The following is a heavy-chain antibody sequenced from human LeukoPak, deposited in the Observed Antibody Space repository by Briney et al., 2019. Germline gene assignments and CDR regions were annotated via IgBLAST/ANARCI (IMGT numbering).Heavy chain of an antibody. D-gene: IGHD6-19*01. Sequence: GGSLRLSCAASGFTFSSHWMNWVRQAPGKGLEWVSSIATGGSTFYAESVKGRFTISRDNSKNTLYLQMNSLRPDDTAVYYCARLSGWFDYWGQGTLVTVSS. CDR1: GFTFSSHW. CDR3: ARLSGWFDY. J-gene: IGHJ4*02. CDR2: IATGGST. V-gene: IGHV3-53*01.